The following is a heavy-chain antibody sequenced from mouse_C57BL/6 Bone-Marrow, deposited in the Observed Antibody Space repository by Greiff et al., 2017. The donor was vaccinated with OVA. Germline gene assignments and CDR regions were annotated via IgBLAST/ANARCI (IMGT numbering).Heavy chain of an antibody. Sequence: QVQLQQSGAELMKPGASVKLSCKATGYTFTGYWIEWVKQRPGHGLEWIGAILPGSGRTNYNDKFKGKATFTADTSSNTAYMQLSSLTTEDSASYYCARVRWGDWDYWGQGTSVTVSS. CDR3: ARVRWGDWDY. V-gene: IGHV1-9*01. CDR1: GYTFTGYW. CDR2: ILPGSGRT. D-gene: IGHD2-3*01. J-gene: IGHJ4*01.